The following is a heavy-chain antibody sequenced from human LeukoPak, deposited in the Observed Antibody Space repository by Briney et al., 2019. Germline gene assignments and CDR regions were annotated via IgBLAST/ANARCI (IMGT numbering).Heavy chain of an antibody. CDR3: AREWGYCSSTSCRHPIDY. CDR1: GFTFSSYA. CDR2: ISYDGSNK. J-gene: IGHJ4*02. Sequence: GGSLGLSCAASGFTFSSYAMHWVRQAPGKGLEWVAVISYDGSNKYYADSVKGRFTISRDNSKNTLYLQMNSLRAEDTAVYYCAREWGYCSSTSCRHPIDYWGQGTLVTVSS. D-gene: IGHD2-2*01. V-gene: IGHV3-30*04.